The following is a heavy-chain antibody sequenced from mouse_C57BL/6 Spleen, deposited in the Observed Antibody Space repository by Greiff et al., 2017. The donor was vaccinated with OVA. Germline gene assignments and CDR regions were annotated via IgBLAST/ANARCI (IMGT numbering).Heavy chain of an antibody. Sequence: QVQLKQPGAELVKPGASVKLSCKASGYTFTSYWMHWVKQRPGRGLEWIGRIDPNSGGTKYNEKFKSKATLTVDKPSSTAYMQLSSLTSEDSAVYYCARSEGYGSTYWYFDVWGTGTTVTVSS. V-gene: IGHV1-72*01. CDR1: GYTFTSYW. D-gene: IGHD1-1*01. CDR3: ARSEGYGSTYWYFDV. J-gene: IGHJ1*03. CDR2: IDPNSGGT.